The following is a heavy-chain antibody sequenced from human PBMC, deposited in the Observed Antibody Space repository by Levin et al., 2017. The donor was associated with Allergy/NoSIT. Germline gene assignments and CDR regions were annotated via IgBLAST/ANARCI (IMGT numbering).Heavy chain of an antibody. V-gene: IGHV1-46*01. Sequence: ASVKVSCKASGYTFTSYYMHWVRQAPGQGLEWMGIINPSGGSTSYAQKFQGRVTMTRDTSTSTVYMELSSLRSEDTAVYYCARGRERIAAAGTDWFDPWGQGTLVTVSS. D-gene: IGHD6-13*01. CDR2: INPSGGST. CDR3: ARGRERIAAAGTDWFDP. CDR1: GYTFTSYY. J-gene: IGHJ5*02.